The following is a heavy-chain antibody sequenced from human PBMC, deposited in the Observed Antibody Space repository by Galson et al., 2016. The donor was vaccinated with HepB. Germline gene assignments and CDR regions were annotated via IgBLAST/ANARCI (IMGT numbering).Heavy chain of an antibody. CDR1: GFRFSTYA. J-gene: IGHJ3*02. V-gene: IGHV3-21*01. CDR3: ARVREQQLLDAFDI. Sequence: SLRLSCAASGFRFSTYAMTWVRQAPGKGLEWVSGITGTTFATYYADSVKGRFTISRDNFKNSLYLQMNSLRAEDTALYYCARVREQQLLDAFDIWGQGTMVTVSS. CDR2: ITGTTFAT. D-gene: IGHD6-13*01.